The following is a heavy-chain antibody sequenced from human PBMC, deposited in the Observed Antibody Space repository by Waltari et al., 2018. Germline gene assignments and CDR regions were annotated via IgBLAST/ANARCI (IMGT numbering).Heavy chain of an antibody. CDR2: IYSSGST. J-gene: IGHJ5*02. D-gene: IGHD2-15*01. V-gene: IGHV4-30-4*01. CDR1: AGSISTGDYY. CDR3: ARDATDNWFDP. Sequence: QVQLQESGPGLVKPSQTLSLTCTVSAGSISTGDYYWSWIPQPPGRGLEWIGHIYSSGSTYYNPSLKSRVTMSVDTSKNQFSLRLTSVTAADTAVYYCARDATDNWFDPWGQGALVTVSS.